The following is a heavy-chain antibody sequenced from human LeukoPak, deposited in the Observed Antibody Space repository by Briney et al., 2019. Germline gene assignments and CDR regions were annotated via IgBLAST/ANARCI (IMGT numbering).Heavy chain of an antibody. CDR3: ARVVAATAIDY. CDR2: IDPSDSYT. Sequence: GESLRISCKGSGYSFTSYWIGWVRPMPGKGLEWMGRIDPSDSYTNYSPSFQGHVTISADKSISTAYLQWSSLKASDTAMYFCARVVAATAIDYWGQGTLVTVSS. CDR1: GYSFTSYW. V-gene: IGHV5-10-1*01. J-gene: IGHJ4*02. D-gene: IGHD2-15*01.